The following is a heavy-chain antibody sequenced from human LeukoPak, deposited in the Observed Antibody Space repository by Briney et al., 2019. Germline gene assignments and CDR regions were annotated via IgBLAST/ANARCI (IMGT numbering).Heavy chain of an antibody. V-gene: IGHV3-23*01. J-gene: IGHJ4*02. CDR2: ISGGGGST. CDR3: ARDLGPGEGSDY. Sequence: GGSLRLSCAASGFTFSTFAMSWVRQTPGKGLEWVSVISGGGGSTDYADSVKGRFTISRDNSKNTLYLQMNSLRAEDTAVYYCARDLGPGEGSDYWGQGTLVTVSS. CDR1: GFTFSTFA. D-gene: IGHD7-27*01.